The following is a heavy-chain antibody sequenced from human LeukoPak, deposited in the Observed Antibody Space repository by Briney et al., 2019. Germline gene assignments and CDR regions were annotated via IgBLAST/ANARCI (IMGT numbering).Heavy chain of an antibody. CDR3: AKVVGTGTTPTDY. J-gene: IGHJ4*02. CDR2: ISGSGANT. CDR1: GFTSSNYA. Sequence: GGSLRLSCAASGFTSSNYAMTWVRQAPGKGLEWVSVISGSGANTDYAESVKGRFTISRDNSKNTLSLQMNSLRAKDTAVYYCAKVVGTGTTPTDYWGQGTLVTVSS. V-gene: IGHV3-23*01. D-gene: IGHD1-1*01.